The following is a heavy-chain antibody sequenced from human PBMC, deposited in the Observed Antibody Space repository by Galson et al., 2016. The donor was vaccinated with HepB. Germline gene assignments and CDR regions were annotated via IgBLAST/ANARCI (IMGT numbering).Heavy chain of an antibody. CDR3: VQGSTAPAV. CDR2: ISRSGDST. Sequence: SLRLSCAASGFTFSHRGMHWVRQAPGKGLEVVSSISRSGDSTDYADSVKGRFTISRDNSKNTLSLQMNSLTADDTAIYYCVQGSTAPAVWGKGTTVTVSS. CDR1: GFTFSHRG. J-gene: IGHJ6*04. V-gene: IGHV3-23*01. D-gene: IGHD2-2*01.